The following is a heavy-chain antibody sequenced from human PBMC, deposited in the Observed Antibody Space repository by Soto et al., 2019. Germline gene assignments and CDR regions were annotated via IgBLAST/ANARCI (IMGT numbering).Heavy chain of an antibody. CDR2: INHSGST. V-gene: IGHV4-34*01. CDR1: GGSFSGYY. D-gene: IGHD4-17*01. J-gene: IGHJ5*02. Sequence: ETLSLTCAVYGGSFSGYYWSWIRQPPGKGREWIGEINHSGSTNYNPSLKSRVTISVDTSKNQFSLKLGSVTAADTAVYYCARAGGDYVRSGFDPWGQGTLVTVSS. CDR3: ARAGGDYVRSGFDP.